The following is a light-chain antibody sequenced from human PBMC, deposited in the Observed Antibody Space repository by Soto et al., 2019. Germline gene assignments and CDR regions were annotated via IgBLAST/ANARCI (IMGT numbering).Light chain of an antibody. CDR3: QQRSNWPRS. Sequence: EILLTQSPATLSLSPGERATLSCRASQSVSSDLVWYQQKPGQAPRLLIYDATNRATGIPARFSGSGSGTDFTLTISSLEPEDFAVYYCQQRSNWPRSFGQGTRLEIK. J-gene: IGKJ5*01. CDR1: QSVSSD. V-gene: IGKV3-11*01. CDR2: DAT.